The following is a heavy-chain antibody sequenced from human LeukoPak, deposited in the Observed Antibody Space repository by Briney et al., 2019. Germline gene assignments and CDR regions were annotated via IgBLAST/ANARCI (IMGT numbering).Heavy chain of an antibody. V-gene: IGHV1-69*05. Sequence: SVTVSCKASGGTFSSYAISWVRQAPGQGFEWMGGIIPIFGTANYAQKFQGRVTITTDESTSTAYMELSSLRSEDTAVYYCAREDSSGWSNWFDPWGQGTLVTVSS. CDR1: GGTFSSYA. J-gene: IGHJ5*02. CDR2: IIPIFGTA. D-gene: IGHD6-19*01. CDR3: AREDSSGWSNWFDP.